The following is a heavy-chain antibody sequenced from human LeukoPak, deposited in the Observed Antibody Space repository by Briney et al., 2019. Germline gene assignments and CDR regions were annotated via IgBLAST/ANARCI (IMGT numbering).Heavy chain of an antibody. Sequence: ASVKVSCKASGYIFTRYVISWVRQAPGQGLEWMGGIIPIFGTANYAQKFQGRVTITADESTSAAYMELSSLRSEDTAVYYCARDFSSWYERPHTGFDYWGQGTLVTVSS. CDR3: ARDFSSWYERPHTGFDY. D-gene: IGHD6-13*01. CDR1: GYIFTRYV. V-gene: IGHV1-69*13. J-gene: IGHJ4*02. CDR2: IIPIFGTA.